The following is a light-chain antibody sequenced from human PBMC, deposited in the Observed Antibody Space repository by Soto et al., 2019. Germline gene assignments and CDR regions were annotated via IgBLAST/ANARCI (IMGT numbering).Light chain of an antibody. J-gene: IGKJ1*01. CDR3: QQYDTLPRT. CDR2: GAS. Sequence: EIVLTQSPGTLSLSPGERATLSCRASQRVDCNYLAWYLQIPGQAPRLLIHGASNRATGIPDRFSGSGSGTDFTLTITRLEPEDSAMYYCQQYDTLPRTFGQGAKVDIK. CDR1: QRVDCNY. V-gene: IGKV3-20*01.